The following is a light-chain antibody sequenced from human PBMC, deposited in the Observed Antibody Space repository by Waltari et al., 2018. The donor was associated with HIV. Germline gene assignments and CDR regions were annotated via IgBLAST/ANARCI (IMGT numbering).Light chain of an antibody. V-gene: IGKV4-1*01. J-gene: IGKJ4*01. CDR2: GAS. CDR3: QQYYSIPLT. CDR1: QRVLYSSDNKNH. Sequence: IAITQSPDPLAVTLGGRATLTCKPGQRVLYSSDNKNHVAWYQQKPGQPPKLLIYGASTRESGVPDRFSGSGSGTDFTLTINNLQAEDVAVYYCQQYYSIPLTFGGGTKVEIK.